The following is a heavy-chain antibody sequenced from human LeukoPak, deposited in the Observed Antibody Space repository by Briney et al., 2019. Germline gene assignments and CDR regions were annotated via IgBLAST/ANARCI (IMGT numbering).Heavy chain of an antibody. Sequence: GEALKISCKGSGYSFDIYWIGWVRQMPGKGLEWMGFISPGDSDTSYSPSFPGQVTLSADTSTTTPYLQWSSPKASDTAMYYCTRRQVEGTVDWFDPWGQGTLVTVSS. CDR1: GYSFDIYW. D-gene: IGHD1-26*01. CDR3: TRRQVEGTVDWFDP. V-gene: IGHV5-51*01. CDR2: ISPGDSDT. J-gene: IGHJ5*02.